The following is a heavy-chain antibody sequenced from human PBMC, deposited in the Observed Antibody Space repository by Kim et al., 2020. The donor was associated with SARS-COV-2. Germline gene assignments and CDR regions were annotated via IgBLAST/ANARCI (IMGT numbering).Heavy chain of an antibody. CDR3: ARPYSSDTGCYYYYGMDV. CDR2: IIPIFGTA. J-gene: IGHJ6*02. V-gene: IGHV1-69*13. Sequence: SVKVSCKASGDTFSSYAISWVRQAPGQGLEWMGGIIPIFGTANYAQKFQGRVTITADESTSTAYMELSSLRSEDTAVYYCARPYSSDTGCYYYYGMDVWGQGTTVTVSS. CDR1: GDTFSSYA. D-gene: IGHD6-19*01.